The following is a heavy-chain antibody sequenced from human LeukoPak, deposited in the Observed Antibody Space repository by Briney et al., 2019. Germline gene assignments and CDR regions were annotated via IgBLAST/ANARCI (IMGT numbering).Heavy chain of an antibody. CDR2: IYYSGST. Sequence: SETLSLTCTVSGGSISSGDYYWTWIRQPPGKGLEWIGYIYYSGSTSYNPSLKSRVTISIDTSRNHFSLRLTSVTAADTAVYYCARWYYYGSGRRQFDYWGQGTLVTVSS. D-gene: IGHD3-10*01. J-gene: IGHJ4*02. CDR3: ARWYYYGSGRRQFDY. CDR1: GGSISSGDYY. V-gene: IGHV4-30-4*01.